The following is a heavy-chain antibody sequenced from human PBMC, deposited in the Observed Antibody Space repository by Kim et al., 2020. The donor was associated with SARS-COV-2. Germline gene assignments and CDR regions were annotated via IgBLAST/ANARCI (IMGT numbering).Heavy chain of an antibody. CDR1: GLNFDNSA. CDR2: ISFDGRNK. CDR3: ARGNYYESMTLSDYYNGIDV. V-gene: IGHV3-30*03. J-gene: IGHJ6*02. Sequence: GGSLRLSCTVSGLNFDNSAMNWVRQTPGKGLEWVAVISFDGRNKDYADSVKGRFTISRDNSRNTLYLEMNSLRVEDTALYYCARGNYYESMTLSDYYNGIDVWGQGTTVPVSS. D-gene: IGHD3-22*01.